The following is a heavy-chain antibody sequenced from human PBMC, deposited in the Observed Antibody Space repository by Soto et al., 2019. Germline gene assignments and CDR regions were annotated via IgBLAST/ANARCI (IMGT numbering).Heavy chain of an antibody. Sequence: QVQLVESGGGVVQPRGSLRLSCAASGFTFDAYGFHWVRQAPGKGLEWVAVVWSNGNLKYYADSVKGRFTISRDSSKSALNLQMNSLRADDTAVYYCARIQLDTIMALDYWGQGTLVTVSS. CDR2: VWSNGNLK. CDR1: GFTFDAYG. D-gene: IGHD1-1*01. CDR3: ARIQLDTIMALDY. V-gene: IGHV3-33*01. J-gene: IGHJ4*02.